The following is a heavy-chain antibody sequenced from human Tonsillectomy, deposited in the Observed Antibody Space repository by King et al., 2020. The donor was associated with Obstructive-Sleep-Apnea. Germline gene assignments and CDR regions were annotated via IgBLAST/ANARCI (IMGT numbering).Heavy chain of an antibody. CDR3: AKDGSWQLSYYYYGMDV. CDR2: IRYDGSNK. V-gene: IGHV3-30*02. D-gene: IGHD1-26*01. J-gene: IGHJ6*02. CDR1: GFTFSSYG. Sequence: VQLVESGGGVVQPGRSLRLSCAASGFTFSSYGMHWVRQAPGKGLEWEAFIRYDGSNKYYADSVKGRFTISRDNSKNTLYLQMNSLRAEDTAVYYCAKDGSWQLSYYYYGMDVWGQGTTVTVSS.